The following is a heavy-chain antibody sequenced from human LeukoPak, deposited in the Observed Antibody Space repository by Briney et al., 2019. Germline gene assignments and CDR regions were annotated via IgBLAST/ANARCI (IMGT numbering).Heavy chain of an antibody. CDR1: GYTFIGYY. CDR2: INPSGGST. Sequence: ASVKVSCKASGYTFIGYYMHWVRQAPGQGLEWMGRINPSGGSTTYAQRFQGRVTMTRDTSTSTVYMELSSLRSEDTAVYFCARDSYYDSSGSVDYWGQGTLVTVSS. J-gene: IGHJ4*02. D-gene: IGHD3-22*01. V-gene: IGHV1-46*01. CDR3: ARDSYYDSSGSVDY.